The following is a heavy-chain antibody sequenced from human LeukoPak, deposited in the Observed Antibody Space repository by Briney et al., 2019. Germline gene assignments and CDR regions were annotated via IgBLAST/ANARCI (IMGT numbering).Heavy chain of an antibody. D-gene: IGHD2-8*02. CDR3: VSLTGHDAFDI. CDR2: INSDGSGT. Sequence: PGGSLRLSCAASGFTFSRNWMHWVRQAPGNGLVWLSRINSDGSGTIYADSVKGRLTISRDNAKNTLYLEMNSLTVEDTAVYYCVSLTGHDAFDIWGQGTMVTVSS. J-gene: IGHJ3*02. V-gene: IGHV3-74*01. CDR1: GFTFSRNW.